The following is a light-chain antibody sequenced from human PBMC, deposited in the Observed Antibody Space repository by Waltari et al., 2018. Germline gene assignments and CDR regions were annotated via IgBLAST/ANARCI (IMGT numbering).Light chain of an antibody. V-gene: IGLV2-23*02. J-gene: IGLJ2*01. Sequence: QSALTQPASVSGSPGQSITISCPGTSRNVGGYTLFSWYQQHPGKAPQLIIYDVNKRPSGISHRFSGSKSGNTASLTISGLQADDESDYYCCSYAGDSTLIFGGGTKLTVL. CDR3: CSYAGDSTLI. CDR2: DVN. CDR1: SRNVGGYTL.